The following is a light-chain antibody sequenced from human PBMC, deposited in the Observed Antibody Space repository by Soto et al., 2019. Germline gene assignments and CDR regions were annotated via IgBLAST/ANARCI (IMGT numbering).Light chain of an antibody. CDR1: QGISSD. Sequence: IQLTQSPSFLSACVGDRVSITCRASQGISSDLAWYQQKPGKAPNLLIYAASALQTGVPSRFSGSGSGTEFTHTISGLQPEDFATYYCQQLNIYPITFGQGTRLEIK. J-gene: IGKJ5*01. V-gene: IGKV1-9*01. CDR2: AAS. CDR3: QQLNIYPIT.